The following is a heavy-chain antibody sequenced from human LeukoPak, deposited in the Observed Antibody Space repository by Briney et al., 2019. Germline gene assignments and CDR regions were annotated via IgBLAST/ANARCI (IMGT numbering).Heavy chain of an antibody. J-gene: IGHJ4*02. D-gene: IGHD4-23*01. CDR3: ARRAGGYSHPYDY. V-gene: IGHV3-23*01. CDR1: GFTFSSYA. Sequence: GGSLRLSCAASGFTFSSYAMSWVRQAPGKGLEWVSAVSGSGGSTYYADSVKGRFTISRDNSKNTLYLQMNSLRAEDTAVYYCARRAGGYSHPYDYWGQGVLVTVSS. CDR2: VSGSGGST.